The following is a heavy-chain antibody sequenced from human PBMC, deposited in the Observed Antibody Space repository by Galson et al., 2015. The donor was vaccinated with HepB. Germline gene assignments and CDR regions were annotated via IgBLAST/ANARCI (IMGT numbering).Heavy chain of an antibody. CDR1: GFTFDDYA. V-gene: IGHV3-43D*03. D-gene: IGHD2-15*01. Sequence: SLRLSCAASGFTFDDYAMHWVRQAPGKGLEWVSLISWDGGSTYYADSVKGRFTISRDNSKNSLYLQMNSLRAEDTALYYCAKDGRYCSGGSCYGGYYYGMDVWGQGTTVTVSS. CDR2: ISWDGGST. J-gene: IGHJ6*02. CDR3: AKDGRYCSGGSCYGGYYYGMDV.